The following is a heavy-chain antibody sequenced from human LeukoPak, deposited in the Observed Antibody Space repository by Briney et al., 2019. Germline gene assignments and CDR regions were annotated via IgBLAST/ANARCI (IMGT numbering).Heavy chain of an antibody. D-gene: IGHD3-10*01. Sequence: SETLSLTCSVSGGSISSSSYYWGWIRQPPGKGLEWIGSMYYSGGNYYNPSLKSRVTISVETSKNQFSLKLSSVTAADTAVYYCARRGGSGRSFDYWGQGTLVTVSS. J-gene: IGHJ4*02. CDR1: GGSISSSSYY. V-gene: IGHV4-39*01. CDR3: ARRGGSGRSFDY. CDR2: MYYSGGN.